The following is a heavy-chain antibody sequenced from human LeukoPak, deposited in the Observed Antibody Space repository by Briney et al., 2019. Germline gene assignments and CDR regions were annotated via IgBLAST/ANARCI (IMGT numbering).Heavy chain of an antibody. CDR2: IKQDGSEE. J-gene: IGHJ4*02. Sequence: GGPLRLSCAASGFTFSSYWMTWVRQAPGKGLEWVANIKQDGSEEYYVDSVKGRFTISRDNAKNSLYLQMNSLRAEDTAVYYCARDGLGSAFDYWGQGTLVTVSS. CDR3: ARDGLGSAFDY. V-gene: IGHV3-7*01. D-gene: IGHD3/OR15-3a*01. CDR1: GFTFSSYW.